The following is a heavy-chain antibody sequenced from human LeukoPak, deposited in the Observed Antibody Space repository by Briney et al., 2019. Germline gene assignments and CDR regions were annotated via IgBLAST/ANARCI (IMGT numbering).Heavy chain of an antibody. J-gene: IGHJ1*01. V-gene: IGHV3-33*06. D-gene: IGHD6-6*01. CDR1: GFTFSSYG. CDR2: MWYGGSNK. Sequence: QSGGSLRLSCAASGFTFSSYGMHWVRQAPGKGLEWVAVMWYGGSNKYYADSVKGRFTISRDNSKNTLYLQMNSLRAEDTAVYYCAKDPYSSSSGYFQHWGQGTLVTVSS. CDR3: AKDPYSSSSGYFQH.